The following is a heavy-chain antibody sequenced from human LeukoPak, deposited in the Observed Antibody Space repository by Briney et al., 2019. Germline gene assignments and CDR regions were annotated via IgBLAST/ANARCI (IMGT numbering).Heavy chain of an antibody. CDR3: VRDGDDFNFDY. CDR2: VKGDGSVT. CDR1: GFTFSSYW. D-gene: IGHD2-21*02. V-gene: IGHV3-74*01. Sequence: GGSLRLSCAASGFTFSSYWMHWVRQAPGKGLAWVSRVKGDGSVTNYADSVYGRFSISRDNAKNTLFLHMRSLRAEDTAVYYCVRDGDDFNFDYWGQGNLVTVSS. J-gene: IGHJ4*02.